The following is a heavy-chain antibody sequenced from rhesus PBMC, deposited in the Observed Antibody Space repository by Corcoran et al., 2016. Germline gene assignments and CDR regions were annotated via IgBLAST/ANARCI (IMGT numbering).Heavy chain of an antibody. V-gene: IGHV4-65*02. J-gene: IGHJ5-2*02. CDR1: VDSLTIYNW. CDR3: ARHPFPYGAMDV. Sequence: QVQLQESGPGLVKPSETLSLTCTVSVDSLTIYNWLTWIRQAPGKAPAWFGTAVGSLGGMYYNPSLQSRVTISKDTSNNHFSLNLRSVTAADTAVYFWARHPFPYGAMDVWGRGILVTVSS. D-gene: IGHD3-9*01. CDR2: AVGSLGGM.